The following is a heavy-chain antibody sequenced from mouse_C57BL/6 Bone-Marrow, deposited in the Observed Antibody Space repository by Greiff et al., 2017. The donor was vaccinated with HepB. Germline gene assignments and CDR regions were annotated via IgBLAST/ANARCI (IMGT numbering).Heavy chain of an antibody. J-gene: IGHJ1*03. CDR3: ARWGYYGSSYDWYFDV. V-gene: IGHV1-61*01. D-gene: IGHD1-1*01. CDR2: IYPSDSET. Sequence: QVQLKQPGAELVRPGSSVKLSCKASGYTFTSYWMDWVKQRPGQGLEWIGNIYPSDSETHYNQKFKDKATLTVDKSSSTAYMQLSSLTSEDSAVYYCARWGYYGSSYDWYFDVWGTGTTVTVSS. CDR1: GYTFTSYW.